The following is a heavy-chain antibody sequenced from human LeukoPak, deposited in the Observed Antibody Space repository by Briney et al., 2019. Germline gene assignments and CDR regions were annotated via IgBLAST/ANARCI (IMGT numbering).Heavy chain of an antibody. D-gene: IGHD6-13*01. CDR2: ISSSGSTI. V-gene: IGHV3-11*01. J-gene: IGHJ5*02. CDR3: ARDQGIAAAGTLNWFDP. Sequence: GGSLGLSCAASGFTFSDYYMSWIRQAPGKGLEWVSYISSSGSTIYYADSVKGRFTISRDNAKNSLYLQMNSLRAEDTAVYYCARDQGIAAAGTLNWFDPWGQGTLVTVSS. CDR1: GFTFSDYY.